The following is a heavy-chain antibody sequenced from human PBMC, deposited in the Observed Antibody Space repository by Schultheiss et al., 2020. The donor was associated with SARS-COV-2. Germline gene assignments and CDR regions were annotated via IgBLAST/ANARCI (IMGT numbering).Heavy chain of an antibody. V-gene: IGHV1-69*04. CDR1: GGTFSSYA. D-gene: IGHD1-26*01. CDR2: IIPILGIA. CDR3: ARSPTELYFDY. J-gene: IGHJ4*02. Sequence: SVKVSCKASGGTFSSYAISWVRQAPGQGLEWMGRIIPILGIANYAQKFQGRVTITEDKSTSTAYMELSSLRSEDTAVYYCARSPTELYFDYWGQGTLVTVSS.